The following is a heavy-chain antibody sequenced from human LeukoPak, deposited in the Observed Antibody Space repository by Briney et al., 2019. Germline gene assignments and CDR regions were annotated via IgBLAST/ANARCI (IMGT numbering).Heavy chain of an antibody. V-gene: IGHV4-39*07. J-gene: IGHJ2*01. CDR3: ARGRRIVVLPGRGFFDL. D-gene: IGHD4/OR15-4a*01. CDR2: IYYAGST. CDR1: GDSISSSSYY. Sequence: SETLTLTCNVSGDSISSSSYYWSWIRVPPGKGLEWIGNIYYAGSTYYYPSFKSRVTLSVDTSSNRFSLSIKSVTAADTAMYYCARGRRIVVLPGRGFFDLWGRGTLVTVSS.